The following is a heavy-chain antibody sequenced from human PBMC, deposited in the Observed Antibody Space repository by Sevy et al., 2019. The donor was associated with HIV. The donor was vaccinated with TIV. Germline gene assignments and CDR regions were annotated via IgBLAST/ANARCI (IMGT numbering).Heavy chain of an antibody. CDR2: VHAGNGHT. CDR3: ARGKGGIFGVVTGQFDY. J-gene: IGHJ4*02. Sequence: AASVKVSCKASGYTFSNNAIHWVRQAPGQRLEWMGWVHAGNGHTKFSEKLQDRVTISRDTSATTVYMDLTSLTSEDTAIYYCARGKGGIFGVVTGQFDYWGQGTLVTVSS. D-gene: IGHD3-3*01. V-gene: IGHV1-3*01. CDR1: GYTFSNNA.